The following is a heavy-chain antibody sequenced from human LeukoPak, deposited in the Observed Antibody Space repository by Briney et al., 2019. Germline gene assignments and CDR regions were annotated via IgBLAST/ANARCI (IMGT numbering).Heavy chain of an antibody. CDR3: ARGFDSSGYYLIDY. V-gene: IGHV3-23*01. CDR2: ISGSGGST. J-gene: IGHJ4*02. D-gene: IGHD3-22*01. Sequence: GGSLRLSCAASGFTFSSYAMSWVRQAPGKGLEWVSAISGSGGSTYYADSVKGRFTISRDNSKNTLYLQMNSLRAEDTAVYYCARGFDSSGYYLIDYWGQGTLVTVSS. CDR1: GFTFSSYA.